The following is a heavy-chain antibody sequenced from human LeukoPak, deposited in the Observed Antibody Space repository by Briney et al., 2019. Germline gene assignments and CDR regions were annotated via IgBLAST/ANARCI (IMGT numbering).Heavy chain of an antibody. CDR2: ISYDGSNK. V-gene: IGHV3-30*03. CDR3: ARGCSDTCYRFDY. D-gene: IGHD2-15*01. J-gene: IGHJ4*02. Sequence: PGGSLRLSCAASGSTFSSYGMHWVRQAPGKGLEWVAVISYDGSNKYYADSVKGRFTISRDISTNTLYLQMNSLRAEDTAIYYCARGCSDTCYRFDYWGQGTLVTVSS. CDR1: GSTFSSYG.